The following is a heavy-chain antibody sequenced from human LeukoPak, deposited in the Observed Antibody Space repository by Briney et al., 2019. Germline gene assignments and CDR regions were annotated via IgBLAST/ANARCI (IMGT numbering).Heavy chain of an antibody. D-gene: IGHD3-3*01. Sequence: GGSLRLSCAVSGFTFSDYYMDWVRQAPGKGLEWVGRIRSKANSYTTEYAASVKGRLTISRDDSKNSLYLQMNSLKAEDTAMYYCARGVLWSGYFYFDYWGQGTLVTVSS. J-gene: IGHJ4*02. CDR2: IRSKANSYTT. CDR3: ARGVLWSGYFYFDY. CDR1: GFTFSDYY. V-gene: IGHV3-72*01.